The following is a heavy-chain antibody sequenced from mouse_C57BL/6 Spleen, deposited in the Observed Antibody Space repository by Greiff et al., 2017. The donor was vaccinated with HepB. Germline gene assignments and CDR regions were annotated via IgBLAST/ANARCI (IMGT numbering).Heavy chain of an antibody. D-gene: IGHD2-1*01. CDR3: ARWDGNWYFDV. V-gene: IGHV1-69*01. CDR2: IDPSDSYT. CDR1: GYTFTSYW. J-gene: IGHJ1*03. Sequence: QVQLQQPGAELVMPGASVKLSCKASGYTFTSYWMHWVKQRPGQGLEWIGEIDPSDSYTNYNQKFKGKSTLTVDKSSSTAYMQLSSLTSEDSAVYYCARWDGNWYFDVWGTGTTVTVSS.